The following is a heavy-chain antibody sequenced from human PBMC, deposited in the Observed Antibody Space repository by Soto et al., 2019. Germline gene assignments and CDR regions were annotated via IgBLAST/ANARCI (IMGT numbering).Heavy chain of an antibody. J-gene: IGHJ4*02. Sequence: GGSLRLSCAASGFTFSTYAMSWVRQAPGKGLEWVSGISGSGDSTYYADSVKCRFTISRDKSKNTLYLQMNRLRAEDTALYYCAKSGYVWGSYRSHMFDYWGPGTLVTVSS. CDR2: ISGSGDST. CDR1: GFTFSTYA. V-gene: IGHV3-23*01. CDR3: AKSGYVWGSYRSHMFDY. D-gene: IGHD3-16*02.